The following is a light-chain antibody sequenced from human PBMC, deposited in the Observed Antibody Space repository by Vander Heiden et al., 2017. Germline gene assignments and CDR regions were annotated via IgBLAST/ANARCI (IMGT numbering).Light chain of an antibody. J-gene: IGKJ1*01. V-gene: IGKV4-1*01. CDR1: QSVLYSSNNKSF. CDR3: QQYYSTPRT. Sequence: DIVMTQSPDSLAASLGERATINCKSSQSVLYSSNNKSFLAWYQQKPGQPPKLLLYWASTRESGVPDRFSGSGSGTDFTLTISSLQAEDVAVYYCQQYYSTPRTFGQGTKVEIK. CDR2: WAS.